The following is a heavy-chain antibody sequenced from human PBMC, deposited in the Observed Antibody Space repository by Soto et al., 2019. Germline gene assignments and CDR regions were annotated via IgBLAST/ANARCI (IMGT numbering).Heavy chain of an antibody. V-gene: IGHV3-33*01. Sequence: QVPLVESGGGVVQPGRSLRLSCAASGFTFSSYGMHWVRQAPGKGLEWVAVIWYDGSNKYYADSVKGRFTISRDNSKNTLYLQMNSLRAEDTAVYYCARDLYSYGYVYYYGMDVWGQGTTVTVSS. D-gene: IGHD5-18*01. CDR2: IWYDGSNK. J-gene: IGHJ6*02. CDR1: GFTFSSYG. CDR3: ARDLYSYGYVYYYGMDV.